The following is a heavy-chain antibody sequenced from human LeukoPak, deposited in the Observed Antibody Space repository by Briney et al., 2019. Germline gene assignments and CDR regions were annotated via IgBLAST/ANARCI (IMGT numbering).Heavy chain of an antibody. D-gene: IGHD2/OR15-2a*01. CDR3: AGHHPRNTVDF. CDR2: ISDIGSI. CDR1: GGSISSYY. V-gene: IGHV4-59*08. Sequence: SETLSLTCTVSGGSISSYYWSWIRQPPGKGLEWTAYISDIGSINYNPSLKSRVTISLDTSKNQFSLKLSSVTAADTAVYYCAGHHPRNTVDFWGQGTLVTVSS. J-gene: IGHJ4*02.